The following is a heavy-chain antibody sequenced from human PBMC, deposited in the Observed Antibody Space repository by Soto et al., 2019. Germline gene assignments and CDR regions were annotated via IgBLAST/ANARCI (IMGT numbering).Heavy chain of an antibody. D-gene: IGHD3-22*01. CDR1: GDSISNSNYY. J-gene: IGHJ5*02. CDR3: ARSNSGYHKWFDP. V-gene: IGHV4-39*01. CDR2: IYYSGIT. Sequence: HLQLQESGPGLVKPSESLSLTCTVSGDSISNSNYYWGWIRQPPGKGLEWIANIYYSGITYYNPSLKSRVAISVDTTKNQFSLQLSSVTAADTAIYYCARSNSGYHKWFDPWGQGTLVTVSS.